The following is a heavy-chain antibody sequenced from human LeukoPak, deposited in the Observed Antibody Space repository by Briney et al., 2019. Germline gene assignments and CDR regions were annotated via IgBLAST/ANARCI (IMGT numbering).Heavy chain of an antibody. Sequence: PGGSLSLSCAASGFTFSSYVMHWVRQAPGKGLEWVAVILFDGSNKYYADSVKGRFTISRDNSKNTLYLQVNSLRAEDTAVYYCAREGARRDGYNSCFDHWGQGTLVTVSS. CDR1: GFTFSSYV. V-gene: IGHV3-30*04. CDR2: ILFDGSNK. CDR3: AREGARRDGYNSCFDH. J-gene: IGHJ4*02. D-gene: IGHD5-24*01.